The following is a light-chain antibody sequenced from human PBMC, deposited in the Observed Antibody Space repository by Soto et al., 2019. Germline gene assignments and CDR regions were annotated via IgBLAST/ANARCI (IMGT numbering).Light chain of an antibody. Sequence: QSVLTQSPSASASLGASVKLTCTLSSGHSSYAIAWHQQHPEKGPRYLMKLNSDGSHSKGDGIPDRFSGSSSGAERYLTISSLQSEDEADYYCQTWGTGIFGGGTKLTVL. CDR1: SGHSSYA. V-gene: IGLV4-69*01. J-gene: IGLJ2*01. CDR2: LNSDGSH. CDR3: QTWGTGI.